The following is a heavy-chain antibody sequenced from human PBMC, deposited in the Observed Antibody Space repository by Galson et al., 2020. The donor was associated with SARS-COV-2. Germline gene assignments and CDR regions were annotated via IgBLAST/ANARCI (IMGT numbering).Heavy chain of an antibody. V-gene: IGHV4-31*03. CDR2: KYYDGST. J-gene: IGHJ5*02. Sequence: ASETLSLTCTVSGASISSGAYYWSWIRQFPGKGLEWIGHKYYDGSTYYNPSLKRRVVISVDTSKNQFSLILSSVTAADTAGYYCARGYGGQPNWCDAWGQGALVTVSS. D-gene: IGHD4-17*01. CDR3: ARGYGGQPNWCDA. CDR1: GASISSGAYY.